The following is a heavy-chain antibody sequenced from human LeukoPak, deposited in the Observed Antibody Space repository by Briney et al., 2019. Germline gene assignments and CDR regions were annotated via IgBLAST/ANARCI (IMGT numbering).Heavy chain of an antibody. CDR1: GFIFRDFS. CDR2: MNEYGSEI. D-gene: IGHD2-2*01. V-gene: IGHV3-7*01. J-gene: IGHJ4*02. Sequence: GGSLRLSCSVSGFIFRDFSMSWVRQAPGKGLEWVAKMNEYGSEIFYVDSVKGRFTISRDNGKNSLYLQMNRLRADDTAVYYCARPRGCGSSRCNNFDYWGQGTLVTVSS. CDR3: ARPRGCGSSRCNNFDY.